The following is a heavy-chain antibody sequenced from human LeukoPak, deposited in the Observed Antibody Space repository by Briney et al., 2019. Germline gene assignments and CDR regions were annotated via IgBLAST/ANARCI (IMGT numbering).Heavy chain of an antibody. J-gene: IGHJ4*02. D-gene: IGHD5-18*01. CDR2: INPNSGGT. V-gene: IGHV1-2*02. CDR1: GYTFTGFY. CDR3: ARDIEYSYAY. Sequence: ASVKVSCKASGYTFTGFYIHWVRQAPGQGLEWMGWINPNSGGTKYAQRFQGRVTMTRDTSISTAYMELNSLRSDDTAVYHCARDIEYSYAYWGQGTLVTVSS.